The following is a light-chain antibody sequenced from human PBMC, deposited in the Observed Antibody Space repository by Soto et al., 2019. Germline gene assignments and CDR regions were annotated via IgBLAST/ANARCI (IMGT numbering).Light chain of an antibody. V-gene: IGKV3-20*01. CDR1: QSVSSSY. Sequence: EIVLTQSPGTLSLSPGERATLSCRASQSVSSSYLDWYQQKTGQAPRLLIYGASSRATGIPDKFSGSGSGTDFTLTISKLEPEDFAVYYCQQYGSSPTTFGQGTKVEIK. J-gene: IGKJ1*01. CDR3: QQYGSSPTT. CDR2: GAS.